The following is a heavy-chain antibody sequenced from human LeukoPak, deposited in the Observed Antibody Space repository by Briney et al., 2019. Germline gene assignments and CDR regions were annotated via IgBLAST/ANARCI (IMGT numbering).Heavy chain of an antibody. CDR2: TYYRSKWYN. D-gene: IGHD3-16*01. CDR3: ARDLSGVGDGWFDP. J-gene: IGHJ5*02. CDR1: GDSVSSNSAA. V-gene: IGHV6-1*01. Sequence: SQTLSLTCAICGDSVSSNSAAWNWIRQSPSRGLEWLVRTYYRSKWYNDYAVSVKSRITINPDTSKNQFSLQLNSVTPEDTAIYYCARDLSGVGDGWFDPWGQGTLVTVSS.